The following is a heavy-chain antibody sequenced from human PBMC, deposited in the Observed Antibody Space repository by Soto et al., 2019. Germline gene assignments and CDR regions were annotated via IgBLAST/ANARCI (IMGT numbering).Heavy chain of an antibody. J-gene: IGHJ4*02. CDR2: INPSDGST. CDR1: GYTFTSYY. V-gene: IGHV1-46*01. Sequence: ASVKVSCKASGYTFTSYYIHWVRQAPGHGLEWMGIINPSDGSTTYGRKVQGRVTMTRDTSTSTVYMEMDSLRAEDTALYYCARDVDADFRTDFDYWGRGTLVTVSS. D-gene: IGHD4-17*01. CDR3: ARDVDADFRTDFDY.